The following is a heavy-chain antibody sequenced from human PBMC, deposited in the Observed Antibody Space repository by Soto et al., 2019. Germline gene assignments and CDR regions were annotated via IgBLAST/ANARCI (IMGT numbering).Heavy chain of an antibody. D-gene: IGHD6-19*01. CDR1: GFTFSDYA. Sequence: VQLVESGGGVVQPGRSLRLSCAASGFTFSDYAMHWVRQAPVKGLEWVAVVSHDGRNTHYADSVTGRFTISRDSSKNTVSLEMTSLRAEDTAVYSCAKGGRQWLVTSDFNYWGQGVRVTVSS. CDR2: VSHDGRNT. CDR3: AKGGRQWLVTSDFNY. V-gene: IGHV3-30*18. J-gene: IGHJ4*02.